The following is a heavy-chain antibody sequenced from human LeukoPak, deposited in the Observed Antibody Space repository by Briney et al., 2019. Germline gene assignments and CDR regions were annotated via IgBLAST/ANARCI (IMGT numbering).Heavy chain of an antibody. CDR3: AKTWRGRGYYGYGPSEYFYYMDV. D-gene: IGHD3-10*01. Sequence: PSETLSLTCDVSGDSMSSNNWWSWVRQPPGKGLEWIGEIFRSGSTNYNPSLQSRVTISADASKKQFSLELKSLTAADTAVYYCAKTWRGRGYYGYGPSEYFYYMDVWGKGTTVTISS. V-gene: IGHV4-4*02. CDR2: IFRSGST. J-gene: IGHJ6*03. CDR1: GDSMSSNNW.